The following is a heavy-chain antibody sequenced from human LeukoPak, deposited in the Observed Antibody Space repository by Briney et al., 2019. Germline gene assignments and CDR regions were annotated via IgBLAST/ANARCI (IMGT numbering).Heavy chain of an antibody. Sequence: SETLSLTCTVSGGPISSYYWSWIRQPPGKGLEWIGYIYYSGSTNYNPSLKSRVTISVDTSKNQFSLKLSSVTAADTAVYYCAREGSYGEIDYWGQGTLVTVSS. CDR3: AREGSYGEIDY. CDR2: IYYSGST. CDR1: GGPISSYY. V-gene: IGHV4-59*01. J-gene: IGHJ4*02. D-gene: IGHD1-26*01.